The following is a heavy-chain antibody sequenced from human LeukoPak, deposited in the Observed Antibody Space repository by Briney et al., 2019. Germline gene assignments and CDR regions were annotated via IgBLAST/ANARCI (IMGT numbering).Heavy chain of an antibody. J-gene: IGHJ5*02. CDR1: GGSFSGYY. D-gene: IGHD6-19*01. Sequence: SETLSLTCAVYGGSFSGYYWSWIRQPPGKGLEWIGEINHSGSTNYNPSLKSRVTISVDTSKNQFSLKLSSVTAADTAVYYCAKDPIHSSGWYGGFDPWGQGTLVTVSS. CDR3: AKDPIHSSGWYGGFDP. V-gene: IGHV4-34*01. CDR2: INHSGST.